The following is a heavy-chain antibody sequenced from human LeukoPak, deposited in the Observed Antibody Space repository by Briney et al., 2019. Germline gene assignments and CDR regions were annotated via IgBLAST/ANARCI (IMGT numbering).Heavy chain of an antibody. D-gene: IGHD3-10*01. CDR1: GYTFTSYY. J-gene: IGHJ4*02. CDR3: ARDQSWATYYYGSGSYILPPFDY. CDR2: INPSGGST. V-gene: IGHV1-46*01. Sequence: ASVKVSCTASGYTFTSYYMHWVRQAPGQGLELMGIINPSGGSTNYAQKLQGRVTMTTDTSTSTAYMELRSLRSDDTAVYYCARDQSWATYYYGSGSYILPPFDYWGQGTLVTVSS.